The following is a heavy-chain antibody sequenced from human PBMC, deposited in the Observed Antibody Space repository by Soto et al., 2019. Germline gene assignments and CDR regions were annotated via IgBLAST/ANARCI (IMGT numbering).Heavy chain of an antibody. J-gene: IGHJ5*01. CDR3: VRLVGNSWLDS. D-gene: IGHD2-2*01. V-gene: IGHV6-1*01. CDR1: GDSVSSNDAT. Sequence: QVQLQQSGPGLVKTSQTLSLTCAISGDSVSSNDATWDWIRQSPSRGLEWLGRTYYRSKWYIDSPVSVKSRITINPDPSNHQPSLQLHSVTPDDTAVYSCVRLVGNSWLDSWGQGTLVTVSS. CDR2: TYYRSKWYI.